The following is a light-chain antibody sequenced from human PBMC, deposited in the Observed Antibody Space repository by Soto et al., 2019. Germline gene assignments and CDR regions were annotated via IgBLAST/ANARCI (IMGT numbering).Light chain of an antibody. CDR2: GAS. CDR3: QQYDQWPIT. Sequence: ETMMTQSPDTLSVSLGERATLSCMASQSVSSNLAWYQQKPGQAPRLLIYGASARALGIPDRFSGSGSGTKFSFTVTSLQSEDFAVYYCQQYDQWPITFGQGTRLEIK. V-gene: IGKV3-15*01. J-gene: IGKJ5*01. CDR1: QSVSSN.